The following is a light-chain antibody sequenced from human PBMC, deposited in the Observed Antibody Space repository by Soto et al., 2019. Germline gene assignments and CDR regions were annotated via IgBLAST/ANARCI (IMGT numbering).Light chain of an antibody. CDR2: GNS. CDR1: SSNIGAGYD. CDR3: QSYDSSLSGPDV. V-gene: IGLV1-40*01. J-gene: IGLJ1*01. Sequence: QSVLTQPPSVSGAPGQRVTISCTGSSSNIGAGYDVHWYQQLPGTAPKLLIYGNSNRPSGVPDRFSGSTSGTSASLAITGLQAEDEADYYCQSYDSSLSGPDVFGTGTKVTVL.